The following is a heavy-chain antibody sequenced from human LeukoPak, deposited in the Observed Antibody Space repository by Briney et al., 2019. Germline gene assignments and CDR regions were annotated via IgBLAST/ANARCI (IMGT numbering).Heavy chain of an antibody. J-gene: IGHJ4*02. CDR1: GFTFSSYA. V-gene: IGHV3-23*01. CDR2: ISGSGDTT. CDR3: ARDRPLRYFDWLFGYGFDY. Sequence: GGSLRLSCAASGFTFSSYAMTWVRQAPGKGLEWVSTISGSGDTTYYADFVKGRFTISRDNSKNTLYLQMNNLRAEDTAVYYCARDRPLRYFDWLFGYGFDYWGQGTLVTASS. D-gene: IGHD3-9*01.